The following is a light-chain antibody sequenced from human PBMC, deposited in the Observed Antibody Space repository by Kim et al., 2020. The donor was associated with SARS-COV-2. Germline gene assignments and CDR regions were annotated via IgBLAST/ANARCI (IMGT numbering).Light chain of an antibody. CDR1: QSIRSS. V-gene: IGKV3-15*01. Sequence: EIVMTQSPATLSVSPGERVILSCRASQSIRSSIAWYQQKPGQTPRLLIYGASTRATGIPASFSGTGSGTEFTLTISSLQSEDFAVYYCQQYNDWLTFGGGTKLEI. CDR3: QQYNDWLT. CDR2: GAS. J-gene: IGKJ4*01.